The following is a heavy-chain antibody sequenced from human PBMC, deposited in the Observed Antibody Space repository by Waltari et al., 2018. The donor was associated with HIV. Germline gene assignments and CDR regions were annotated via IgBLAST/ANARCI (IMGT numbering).Heavy chain of an antibody. D-gene: IGHD5-12*01. CDR2: ISGSSSTI. V-gene: IGHV3-48*01. CDR3: ARDGWLRSAYGMDV. J-gene: IGHJ6*02. CDR1: GFTFSRFS. Sequence: EVQLVESGGGLVQPGGSLRLTCATSGFTFSRFSMNWVRQAPGKGLEFISYISGSSSTIYYADSVKGRFTISRDNARNSLYLQMNSLRAEDTAVYYCARDGWLRSAYGMDVWGQGTTVTVS.